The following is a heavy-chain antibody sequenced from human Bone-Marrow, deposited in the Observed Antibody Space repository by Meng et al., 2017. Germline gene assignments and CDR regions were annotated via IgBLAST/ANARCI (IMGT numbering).Heavy chain of an antibody. V-gene: IGHV3-66*02. J-gene: IGHJ4*02. CDR2: IFSGGTT. CDR1: GFTVSSNY. Sequence: QLVGSGGGLVQPGGSLRLSCAASGFTVSSNYMSWVRQAPGKGLEWVSVIFSGGTTYYADSVQGRFTISRDNSKNTLFLQMNSLRADDTAVYYCARDIRWGQGTLVTVSS. D-gene: IGHD3-10*01. CDR3: ARDIR.